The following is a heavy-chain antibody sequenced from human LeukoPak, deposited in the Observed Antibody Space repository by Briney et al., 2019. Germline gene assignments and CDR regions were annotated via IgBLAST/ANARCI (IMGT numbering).Heavy chain of an antibody. CDR3: ARVVATDYYFDY. CDR2: IYYSGST. Sequence: SETLSLTCTVSGGSISSYYWSWIRQPPGKGLEWIGYIYYSGSTNYNPFLKSRVTISVDTSKNQFSLKLSSVTAADTAVYYCARVVATDYYFDYWGQGTLVTVSS. CDR1: GGSISSYY. D-gene: IGHD5-12*01. V-gene: IGHV4-59*01. J-gene: IGHJ4*02.